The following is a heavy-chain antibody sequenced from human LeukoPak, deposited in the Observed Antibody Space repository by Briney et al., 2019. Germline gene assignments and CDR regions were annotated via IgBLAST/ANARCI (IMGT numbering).Heavy chain of an antibody. J-gene: IGHJ4*02. D-gene: IGHD3-22*01. CDR3: AKDIGGYYYDSSGLFDY. CDR2: ISGSGGST. V-gene: IGHV3-23*01. CDR1: GFTFSSYA. Sequence: GGSLRLSCAASGFTFSSYAMSWVRQAPGKGLEWVSAISGSGGSTYYADSVKGRFTISRDNSKNTLYLQMNSLRAEDTAVYYCAKDIGGYYYDSSGLFDYWAREPWSPSPQ.